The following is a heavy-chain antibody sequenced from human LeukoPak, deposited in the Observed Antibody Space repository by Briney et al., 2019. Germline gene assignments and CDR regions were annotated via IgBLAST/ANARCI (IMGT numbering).Heavy chain of an antibody. Sequence: GGSLRLSCAASGFTFSTYAMSGVRQAPGKGLECVSAISGGGGSTYYADSVRGRFTISRDNSKNTVYLKMNSLRAEDTAVYYCAKRENYYDSSGYHYVGAFDIWGQGTMVTVSS. CDR1: GFTFSTYA. V-gene: IGHV3-23*01. CDR2: ISGGGGST. J-gene: IGHJ3*02. CDR3: AKRENYYDSSGYHYVGAFDI. D-gene: IGHD3-22*01.